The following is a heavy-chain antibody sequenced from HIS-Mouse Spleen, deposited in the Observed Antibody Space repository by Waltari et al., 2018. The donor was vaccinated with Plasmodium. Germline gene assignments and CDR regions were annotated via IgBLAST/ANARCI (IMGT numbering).Heavy chain of an antibody. D-gene: IGHD3-9*01. CDR2: ISSSSSYI. Sequence: EVQLVESGGALVKPGGSLRPSCPASGFTFSTHSMNWVRKAPGKGLEWVSSISSSSSYIYYADSVKGRFTISRDNAKNSLYLQMNSRRAEDTAVYYCAREDILTGYYNDYWYFDLWGHGTLVTVSS. CDR1: GFTFSTHS. J-gene: IGHJ2*01. V-gene: IGHV3-21*01. CDR3: AREDILTGYYNDYWYFDL.